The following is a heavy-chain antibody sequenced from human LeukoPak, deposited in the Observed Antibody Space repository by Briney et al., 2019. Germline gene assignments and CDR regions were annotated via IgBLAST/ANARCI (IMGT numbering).Heavy chain of an antibody. CDR3: ARDSKAMAAFDY. CDR2: IYSGGST. J-gene: IGHJ4*02. D-gene: IGHD5-24*01. V-gene: IGHV3-53*01. CDR1: GFTDSSNY. Sequence: PGGSLRLSCAASGFTDSSNYMSWVRQAPGKGLEWVSVIYSGGSTYYADSVKGRFTISRDNSKNTLYLQMNSLRAEDTAVYYCARDSKAMAAFDYWGQGTLVTVSS.